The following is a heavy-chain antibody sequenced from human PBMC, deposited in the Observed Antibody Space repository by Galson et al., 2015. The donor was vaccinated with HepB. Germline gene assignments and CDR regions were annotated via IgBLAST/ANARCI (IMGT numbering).Heavy chain of an antibody. V-gene: IGHV3-23*01. CDR2: ITATGGAL. Sequence: SLRLSCAASGFTFSTYAMNWVRQAPGKGLEWVSGITATGGALYYADSVRGRFTISRDNSKNTLYLQLNSLRAEDTALYYCARGVDSVSWFDPWGQGTLVTVSS. CDR1: GFTFSTYA. J-gene: IGHJ5*02. CDR3: ARGVDSVSWFDP. D-gene: IGHD2-21*02.